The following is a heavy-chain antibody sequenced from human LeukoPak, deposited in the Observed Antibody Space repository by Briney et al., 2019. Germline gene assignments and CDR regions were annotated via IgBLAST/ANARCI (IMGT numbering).Heavy chain of an antibody. V-gene: IGHV1-2*02. CDR1: GYTFTGHY. Sequence: ASVKVSCKASGYTFTGHYMHWVRQAPGQGLEWMGWINPNSGGTNYAQKFQGRVTMTRDTSISTAYMELSGLISDDTAVYCCTRGVHGGGNWFDPWGQGALVTVSS. J-gene: IGHJ5*02. CDR2: INPNSGGT. CDR3: TRGVHGGGNWFDP. D-gene: IGHD4-23*01.